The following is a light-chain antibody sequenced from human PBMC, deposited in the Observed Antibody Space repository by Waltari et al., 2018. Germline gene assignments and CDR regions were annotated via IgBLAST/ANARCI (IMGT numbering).Light chain of an antibody. J-gene: IGKJ1*01. CDR2: GAS. Sequence: EIVMTQSPATLSVSPGEGATLSCRASQGINSDLAWSQHKPGQAPRRLIYGASTRAAGVPARFSGSGSGTEFTLTISSLQSEDFGVYYCQQSKIWPAFGQGTKVEIK. V-gene: IGKV3-15*01. CDR3: QQSKIWPA. CDR1: QGINSD.